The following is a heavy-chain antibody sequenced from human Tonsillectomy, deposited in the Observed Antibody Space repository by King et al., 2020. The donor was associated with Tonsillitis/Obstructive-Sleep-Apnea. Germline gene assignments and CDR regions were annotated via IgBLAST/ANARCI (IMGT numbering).Heavy chain of an antibody. J-gene: IGHJ6*03. D-gene: IGHD2-2*01. CDR2: IGWDGGST. Sequence: VQLVESGGVVVQPGGSLRLSCAASGFTFDDYTMHWVRQAPGKGLEWVSLIGWDGGSTYYADSVKGRFTISRDNSKNSLYLQMNSLRTEDTALYYCAKGKPRYCSSTSCYHWGYYYMDVWGKGTTVTVSS. CDR3: AKGKPRYCSSTSCYHWGYYYMDV. CDR1: GFTFDDYT. V-gene: IGHV3-43*01.